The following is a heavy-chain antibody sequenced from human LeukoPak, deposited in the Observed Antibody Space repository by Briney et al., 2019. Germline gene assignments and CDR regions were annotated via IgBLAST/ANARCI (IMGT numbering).Heavy chain of an antibody. V-gene: IGHV4-39*01. CDR2: VCYTGSS. J-gene: IGHJ4*02. CDR3: SYGYVDYFDY. D-gene: IGHD5-12*01. CDR1: GGSISSSNYY. Sequence: PSETLSLTCIVSGGSISSSNYYWGWIRQPPGKGLEWIGSVCYTGSSYYNPSLKSRVTISVDTSKNQFSLKLSSVTAADTAMYYCSYGYVDYFDYWGQGTLVTVSS.